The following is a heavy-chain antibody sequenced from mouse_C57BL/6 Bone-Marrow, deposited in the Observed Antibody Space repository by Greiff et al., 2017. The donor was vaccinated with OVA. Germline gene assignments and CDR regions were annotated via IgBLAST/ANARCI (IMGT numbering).Heavy chain of an antibody. CDR1: GYTFTDYY. Sequence: QVQLKASGAELVKPGASVKISCKASGYTFTDYYINWVKQRPGQGLAWIGTLGPGSGSTYYNEKFKGKATLTADKSSSTAYMQLSSLTSEDSAVYFCARSGLRLHLAWLAYWGQGTLVTVSA. J-gene: IGHJ3*01. D-gene: IGHD3-2*02. CDR3: ARSGLRLHLAWLAY. V-gene: IGHV1-77*01. CDR2: LGPGSGST.